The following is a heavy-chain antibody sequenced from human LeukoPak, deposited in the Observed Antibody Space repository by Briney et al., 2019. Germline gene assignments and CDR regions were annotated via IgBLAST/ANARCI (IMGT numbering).Heavy chain of an antibody. Sequence: PSETLSLTCAVSGYSISSGDYWGWIRQPPRKGLEWIGSVYYSGSTHYNPSLKSRVTISVDTSRNQFSLRLSSVTAADTAVYYCARNSTVTSPSTGYFDYWGQGTLATVSS. D-gene: IGHD4-17*01. V-gene: IGHV4-38-2*01. J-gene: IGHJ4*02. CDR1: GYSISSGDY. CDR2: VYYSGST. CDR3: ARNSTVTSPSTGYFDY.